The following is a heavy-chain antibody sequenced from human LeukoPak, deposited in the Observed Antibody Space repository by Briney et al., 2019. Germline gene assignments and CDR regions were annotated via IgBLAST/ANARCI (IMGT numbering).Heavy chain of an antibody. J-gene: IGHJ1*01. V-gene: IGHV3-48*02. CDR3: TGGLTVSAQH. Sequence: TGGSLRLSCAASGFTFSIYGMNWVRQAPGKGLEWVSYISSGSSAIYYADSVKGRFTISRDNAKNSLYLQMSSLRDEDTAVYYCTGGLTVSAQHWGQGTLVTVSS. CDR1: GFTFSIYG. CDR2: ISSGSSAI. D-gene: IGHD3-9*01.